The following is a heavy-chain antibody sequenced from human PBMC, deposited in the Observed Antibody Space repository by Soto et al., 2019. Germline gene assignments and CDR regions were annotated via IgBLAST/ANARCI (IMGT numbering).Heavy chain of an antibody. V-gene: IGHV4-39*01. CDR1: GGSISSSSYY. CDR2: IYYSGST. CDR3: ARQAPPVGATSG. D-gene: IGHD1-26*01. J-gene: IGHJ4*02. Sequence: QLQLQESGPGLVKPSETLSLTCTVSGGSISSSSYYWGWIRQPPGKGLEWIGSIYYSGSTYYNPSLKSRVTISVDTSKNQFSLKLSSVTAADTAVYYCARQAPPVGATSGWGQGTLVTVSS.